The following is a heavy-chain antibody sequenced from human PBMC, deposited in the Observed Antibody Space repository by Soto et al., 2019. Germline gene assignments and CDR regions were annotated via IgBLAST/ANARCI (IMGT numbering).Heavy chain of an antibody. V-gene: IGHV4-39*01. J-gene: IGHJ4*02. Sequence: SETLSLTCTVSGGSISSSSYYWGWIRQPPGKGLEWIGSIYYSGSTYYNPSLKSRVTISVDTSKNQFSLKLSSVTAADTAVYYCARLSRVVSAAITAISDYWGQGTLVTVSS. CDR2: IYYSGST. CDR3: ARLSRVVSAAITAISDY. CDR1: GGSISSSSYY. D-gene: IGHD2-2*01.